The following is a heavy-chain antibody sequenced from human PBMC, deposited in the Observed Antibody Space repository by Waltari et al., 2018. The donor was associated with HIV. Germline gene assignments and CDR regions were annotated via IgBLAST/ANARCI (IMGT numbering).Heavy chain of an antibody. CDR2: INEDGSKK. CDR1: GFPISSYS. CDR3: GRGGLRDY. Sequence: EFQLVDSGGGLVQPGGSLRISCAASGFPISSYSMSWVGQAPGKGLEWVAIINEDGSKKDYVDSVKGRFTISRDNARNSLYLQMNNLRRGDTAVYYCGRGGLRDYWGQGTLVTVSS. J-gene: IGHJ4*02. V-gene: IGHV3-7*01. D-gene: IGHD3-16*01.